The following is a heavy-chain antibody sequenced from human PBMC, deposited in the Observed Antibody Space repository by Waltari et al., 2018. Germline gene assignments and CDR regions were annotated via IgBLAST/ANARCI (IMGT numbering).Heavy chain of an antibody. J-gene: IGHJ1*01. CDR3: AKHSDYPEYFQH. CDR1: GFTLSAYS. Sequence: EVQLLESGGGLVQPGGSLRLSCTASGFTLSAYSMTWVRQAPGEVREWVSSLGRSGNTYYADSVKGRFIISGDTSKNTLYLQMDSLRAEDTAVYYCAKHSDYPEYFQHWGQGTLVTVSS. CDR2: SLGRSGNT. D-gene: IGHD4-4*01. V-gene: IGHV3-23*01.